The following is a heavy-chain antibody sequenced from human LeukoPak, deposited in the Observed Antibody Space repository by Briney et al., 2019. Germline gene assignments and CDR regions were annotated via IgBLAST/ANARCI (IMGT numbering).Heavy chain of an antibody. Sequence: PGGSLRLSCAASGFTFSSYVMSWVRQVPGKGLEWVSGISGPGRSTYYADYVKGRFTISRDNSKNTLYLQMNSLRAEDTAVYYCAKVRPGSSSKKSSLDYWGQGTLVTVSS. D-gene: IGHD6-13*01. CDR1: GFTFSSYV. V-gene: IGHV3-23*01. J-gene: IGHJ4*02. CDR3: AKVRPGSSSKKSSLDY. CDR2: ISGPGRST.